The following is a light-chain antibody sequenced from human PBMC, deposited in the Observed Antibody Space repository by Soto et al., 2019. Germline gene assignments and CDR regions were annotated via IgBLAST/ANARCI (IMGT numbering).Light chain of an antibody. J-gene: IGLJ1*01. CDR1: SSVVGGYNY. V-gene: IGLV2-14*01. CDR2: DVS. CDR3: SSYTSSNTHV. Sequence: QSALTQPASVSGSPGQSITISCTGTSSVVGGYNYVSWYQQHPGKAPKLMIYDVSNRPSGVSNRFSGSKSDNTASLTISGLQAEDEADYYCSSYTSSNTHVFGTGTKVTVL.